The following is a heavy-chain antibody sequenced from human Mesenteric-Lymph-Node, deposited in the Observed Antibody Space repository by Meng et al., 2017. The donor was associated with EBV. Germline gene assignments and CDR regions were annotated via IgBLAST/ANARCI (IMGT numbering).Heavy chain of an antibody. CDR3: AISQHYTTFYWFDP. D-gene: IGHD3-3*01. J-gene: IGHJ5*02. V-gene: IGHV1-69-2*01. CDR2: VDPEDGET. Sequence: EVQRVQSGPEMRRPGASVKISCKVSGYTLTDYYMHWVQQAPGKGLEWMGLVDPEDGETIYAEKFQGRVSITADTSTDTAYMELSSLRSEDTAMYYCAISQHYTTFYWFDPWGQGTLVTVSS. CDR1: GYTLTDYY.